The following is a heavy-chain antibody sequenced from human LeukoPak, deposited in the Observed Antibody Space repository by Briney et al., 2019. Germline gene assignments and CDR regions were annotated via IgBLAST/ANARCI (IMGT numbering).Heavy chain of an antibody. CDR3: ARDTDLINWGDAFDI. J-gene: IGHJ3*02. D-gene: IGHD7-27*01. CDR2: IIPIFGTA. CDR1: GGTFGSYV. V-gene: IGHV1-69*13. Sequence: ASVKVSCKASGGTFGSYVISWVRQAPGQGLEWMGGIIPIFGTANYAQKFQGRVTITADESTSTVYMELSSLRSEDTAVYYCARDTDLINWGDAFDIWGQGTMVTVSS.